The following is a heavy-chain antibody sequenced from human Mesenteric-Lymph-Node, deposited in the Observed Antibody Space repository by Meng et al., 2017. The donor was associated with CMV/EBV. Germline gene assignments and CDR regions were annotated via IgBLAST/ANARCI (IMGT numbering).Heavy chain of an antibody. V-gene: IGHV3-23*03. CDR2: IYSGGSAT. D-gene: IGHD5-12*01. J-gene: IGHJ4*02. CDR1: GFTFNNYA. CDR3: AKVDVGYDYFDY. Sequence: GESLKISCTASGFTFNNYAMSWVRQVPGKGLEWVSLIYSGGSATYYAVSVQGRFTISRDKSKNTLYLQMNSLRPEDTAIYYCAKVDVGYDYFDYWGQGALVTVSS.